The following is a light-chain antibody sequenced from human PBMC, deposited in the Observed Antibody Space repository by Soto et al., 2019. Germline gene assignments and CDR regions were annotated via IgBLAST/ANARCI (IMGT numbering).Light chain of an antibody. CDR1: SSDVDGYNY. Sequence: QSALTQSASVSGSPGQSITISCTGTSSDVDGYNYVYWYQQHPGKAPKLMIYDVSNRPSWVSNRFSGTKSDNTAYLTISGLQAEGEADYYCSSYTSSSTMVFGGGTKVTVL. CDR3: SSYTSSSTMV. V-gene: IGLV2-14*01. CDR2: DVS. J-gene: IGLJ2*01.